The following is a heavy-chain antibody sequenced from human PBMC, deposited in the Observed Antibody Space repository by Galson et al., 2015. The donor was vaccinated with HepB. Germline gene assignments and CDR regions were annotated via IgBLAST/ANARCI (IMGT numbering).Heavy chain of an antibody. J-gene: IGHJ4*02. CDR2: IFYSGST. Sequence: ETLSLTCTVSGGSIRGYYWSWIRQPPGKGLEWIGYIFYSGSTSYNPSLKSRVTMSVDTSKNQFSLRLTSVTAADTAVYFCTRDFDPFDHWGQGTLVTVSS. V-gene: IGHV4-59*01. CDR3: TRDFDPFDH. CDR1: GGSIRGYY.